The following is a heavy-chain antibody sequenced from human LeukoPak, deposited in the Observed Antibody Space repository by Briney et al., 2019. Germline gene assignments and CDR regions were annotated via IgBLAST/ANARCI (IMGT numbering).Heavy chain of an antibody. CDR3: ARVNDVAVVVAAAPHFEH. CDR2: ISAYKGDT. J-gene: IGHJ4*02. Sequence: ASVKVSCKPSGYTFISYGISWVRQAPGQGLEWVGWISAYKGDTDYAQEFQGRVAMTTDTSTNTVYMELRSLTSDDTAVYYCARVNDVAVVVAAAPHFEHWGQGTLVTVSS. V-gene: IGHV1-18*01. CDR1: GYTFISYG. D-gene: IGHD2-15*01.